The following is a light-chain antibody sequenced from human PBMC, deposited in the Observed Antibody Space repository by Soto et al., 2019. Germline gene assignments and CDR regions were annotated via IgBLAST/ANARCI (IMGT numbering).Light chain of an antibody. Sequence: DIQMTQSPSSLSASVGDRVTITCRASQSISSYLNWYQQKPGKAPKLLIYAASSLQSGVPSKFSGRGSGTDFPLTISSLQPEDFATYYCQHSYSTPPVTFGQGTRLEIK. CDR2: AAS. CDR1: QSISSY. V-gene: IGKV1-39*01. CDR3: QHSYSTPPVT. J-gene: IGKJ5*01.